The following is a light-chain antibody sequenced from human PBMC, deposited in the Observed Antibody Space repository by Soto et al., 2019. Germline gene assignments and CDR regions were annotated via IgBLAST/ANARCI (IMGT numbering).Light chain of an antibody. Sequence: DIVMTQSPLSLPVTPGEPASISCRSSQTVGYYLAWYQQKAGQAPRPLIYDASNRAPGIPARFSGSGSWTDFTLTISTLEPEDFAVYYCHQRSSWPLTFGGGTKVEI. CDR2: DAS. V-gene: IGKV3-11*01. J-gene: IGKJ4*01. CDR3: HQRSSWPLT. CDR1: QTVGYY.